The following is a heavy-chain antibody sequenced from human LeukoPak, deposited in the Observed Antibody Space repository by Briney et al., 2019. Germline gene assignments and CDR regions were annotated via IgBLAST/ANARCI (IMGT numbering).Heavy chain of an antibody. CDR1: GVSISSGGYY. D-gene: IGHD3-3*01. J-gene: IGHJ5*02. V-gene: IGHV4-31*03. Sequence: ASETLSLTCTVSGVSISSGGYYWSWIRQHPGKGLEWIGYIYYSGSTYYNPSLKSRVTISVDTSKNQFSLKLSSVTAADTAVYYCARAYYDFWSGYYSGHWFAPWGQGTLVTVSP. CDR2: IYYSGST. CDR3: ARAYYDFWSGYYSGHWFAP.